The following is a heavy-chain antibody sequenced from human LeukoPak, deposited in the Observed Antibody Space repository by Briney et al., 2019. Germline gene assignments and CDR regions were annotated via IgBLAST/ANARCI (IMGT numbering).Heavy chain of an antibody. CDR3: ATAVGYDSSGYYYEFDY. Sequence: ASVKVSCKASGYTFTGYYMHWVRQAPGQGLEWMGWINPNSGGTNYAQKFQGWVTMTRDTSISTAYMELSRLRSEDTAVYYCATAVGYDSSGYYYEFDYWGQGTLVTVSS. J-gene: IGHJ4*02. V-gene: IGHV1-2*04. D-gene: IGHD3-22*01. CDR1: GYTFTGYY. CDR2: INPNSGGT.